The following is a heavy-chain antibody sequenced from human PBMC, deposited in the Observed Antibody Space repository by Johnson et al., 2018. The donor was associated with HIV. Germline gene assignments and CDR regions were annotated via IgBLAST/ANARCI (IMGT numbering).Heavy chain of an antibody. CDR3: ATIAAHGAAFDI. Sequence: QVQLVESGGGVVQPGRSLRLSCAASGFTFSSYDMHWVRQAPGKGLEWVALISYDGSNKYHADSVKGRFTISRDNSKNTLYLQMNSLRPEDTAAYYCATIAAHGAAFDIWGQGTMVTVYS. J-gene: IGHJ3*02. V-gene: IGHV3-30*03. CDR1: GFTFSSYD. D-gene: IGHD6-25*01. CDR2: ISYDGSNK.